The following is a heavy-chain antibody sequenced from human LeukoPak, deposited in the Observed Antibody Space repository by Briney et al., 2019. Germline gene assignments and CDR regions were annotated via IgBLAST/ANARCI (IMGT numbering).Heavy chain of an antibody. CDR2: INHGGRT. J-gene: IGHJ5*02. Sequence: PSETLSLTCVVSGGSFSGYYWSWIRQPPGKGLEWIGEINHGGRTNYSPSLKSRVTISVDTSKNQFSLNLSSVTAADTAVYYCARGLELGYCSGASCYIWFDPWGQGNLVAVSS. CDR3: ARGLELGYCSGASCYIWFDP. CDR1: GGSFSGYY. V-gene: IGHV4-34*01. D-gene: IGHD2-2*02.